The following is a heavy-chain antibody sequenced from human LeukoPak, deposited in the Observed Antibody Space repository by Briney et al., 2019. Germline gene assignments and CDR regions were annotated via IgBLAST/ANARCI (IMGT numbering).Heavy chain of an antibody. CDR2: IYYSGST. Sequence: SETLSLTCTVSGXSVSNYYGSWIRQPPGKGLEWIGYIYYSGSTNYNPSLKSRVTISVDTSKNQFSLKLSSVTAADTAVYYCARTSIFGVVRFDPWGQGTLVTVSS. D-gene: IGHD3-3*02. CDR1: GXSVSNYY. CDR3: ARTSIFGVVRFDP. V-gene: IGHV4-59*08. J-gene: IGHJ5*02.